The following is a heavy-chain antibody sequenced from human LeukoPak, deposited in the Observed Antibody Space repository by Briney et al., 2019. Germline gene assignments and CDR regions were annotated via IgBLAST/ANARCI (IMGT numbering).Heavy chain of an antibody. J-gene: IGHJ4*02. Sequence: SETLSLTCTVSGGSISTGGFYWTWIRQHPGKGLEWIGYIHYSGSTYYNPSLKSRVTISVDTSKNQFSLKLSSVTAADTVVYYCARATPVAGAFDFDCWGQGTLVTVSS. V-gene: IGHV4-31*03. D-gene: IGHD6-19*01. CDR2: IHYSGST. CDR3: ARATPVAGAFDFDC. CDR1: GGSISTGGFY.